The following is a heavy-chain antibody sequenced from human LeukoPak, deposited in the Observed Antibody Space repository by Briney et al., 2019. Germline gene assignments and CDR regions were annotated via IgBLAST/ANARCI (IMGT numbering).Heavy chain of an antibody. CDR3: ARHCSSTSCYTDAFDI. V-gene: IGHV4-4*07. J-gene: IGHJ3*02. CDR1: GGSINNYY. D-gene: IGHD2-2*02. CDR2: INTSVGT. Sequence: SETLSLTCTVSGGSINNYYWNWIRQPAGKGLEWIGRINTSVGTSYNPSLNGRVTMSVDTSKTQFSLKLSSVTAADTAVYYCARHCSSTSCYTDAFDIWGQGTMVTVSS.